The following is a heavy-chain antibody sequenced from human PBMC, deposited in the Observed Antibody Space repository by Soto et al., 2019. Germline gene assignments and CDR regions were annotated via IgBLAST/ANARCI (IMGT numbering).Heavy chain of an antibody. Sequence: QVQLQESGPGLVKPSQTLSLTCTVSGGSISSGDYCWSWIRQHPGNGLEWNGYLSYNGNTYYNPSLKSRVTISIDTSTYHFSLKLTSVTTADTAVFYCARVNSSGWPSRWGQGTLVTVSS. V-gene: IGHV4-31*03. CDR2: LSYNGNT. D-gene: IGHD6-19*01. CDR1: GGSISSGDYC. J-gene: IGHJ4*02. CDR3: ARVNSSGWPSR.